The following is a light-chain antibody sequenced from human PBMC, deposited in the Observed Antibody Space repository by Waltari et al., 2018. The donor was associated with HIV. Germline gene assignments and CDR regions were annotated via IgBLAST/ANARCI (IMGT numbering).Light chain of an antibody. V-gene: IGKV3-15*01. CDR2: GAS. CDR3: QQYNNWPFS. CDR1: QSVANN. J-gene: IGKJ3*01. Sequence: EIVMTQSRATLSVSPGERVTLSCRARQSVANNLAGYHQKPGQAPRLLVYGASTRATTVPVRFSGSGSGTAFTLTISSLQSEDFAVYFCQQYNNWPFSFGPGTTVDLK.